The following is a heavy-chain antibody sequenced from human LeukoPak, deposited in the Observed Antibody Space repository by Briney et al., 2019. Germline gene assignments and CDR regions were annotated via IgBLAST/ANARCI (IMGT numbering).Heavy chain of an antibody. J-gene: IGHJ4*02. CDR2: IIPIFGTA. D-gene: IGHD6-13*01. V-gene: IGHV1-69*05. CDR1: GGTFSSYA. CDR3: ASLLAAAGSYYFDY. Sequence: SVKVSCKASGGTFSSYAISWVRQAPGQGLEWMGGIIPIFGTANYAQKFQGRVTITTDESTSTAYMELSRLRSDDTAVYYCASLLAAAGSYYFDYWGQGTLVTVSS.